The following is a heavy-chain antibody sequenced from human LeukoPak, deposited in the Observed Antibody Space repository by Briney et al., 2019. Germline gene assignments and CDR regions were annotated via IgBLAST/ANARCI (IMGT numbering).Heavy chain of an antibody. Sequence: SETLSLTCAVYGGSFSGYYWSWIRQPPGKGLEWIGEINHSGSTNYNPSLKSRVTISVDTSKNQFSLKLSSVTAEDTAVYYCAKSRAKWEPNPPLLDYWGQGTLVSVSS. CDR1: GGSFSGYY. J-gene: IGHJ4*02. V-gene: IGHV4-34*01. CDR3: AKSRAKWEPNPPLLDY. CDR2: INHSGST. D-gene: IGHD1-26*01.